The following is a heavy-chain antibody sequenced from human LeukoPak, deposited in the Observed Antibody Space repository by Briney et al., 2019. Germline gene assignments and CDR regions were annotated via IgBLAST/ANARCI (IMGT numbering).Heavy chain of an antibody. J-gene: IGHJ4*03. D-gene: IGHD1-1*01. CDR2: VNHRGDT. Sequence: SETLSLTCAVYGGSFSTYYWSWIRQSPGKGLEWIAEVNHRGDTNYNPSVKSRVTISVDTSKNQFSLKVRSLTAADTAVYYCARGPTISETGYFDYWGQGTLVTVSS. CDR1: GGSFSTYY. V-gene: IGHV4-34*01. CDR3: ARGPTISETGYFDY.